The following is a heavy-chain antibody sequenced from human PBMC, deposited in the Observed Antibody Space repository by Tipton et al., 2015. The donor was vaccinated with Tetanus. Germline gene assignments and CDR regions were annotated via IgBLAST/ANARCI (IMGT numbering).Heavy chain of an antibody. CDR3: ATSTVTR. CDR2: ISTTGNTI. J-gene: IGHJ4*02. Sequence: GFLRLSCAASGFTLRTYSMNWVRQAPGKGPEWISYISTTGNTIYYADSVKGRFTISRDNAKNSLSLQMSGLRREDTAVYYCATSTVTRWGPGTLVTVSS. CDR1: GFTLRTYS. D-gene: IGHD4-17*01. V-gene: IGHV3-48*01.